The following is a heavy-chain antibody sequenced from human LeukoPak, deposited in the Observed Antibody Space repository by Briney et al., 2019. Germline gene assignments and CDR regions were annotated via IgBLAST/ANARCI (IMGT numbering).Heavy chain of an antibody. CDR1: GFTFSSYD. CDR3: ARDGTPGGFIAVAGTYYYYYGMDV. J-gene: IGHJ6*02. V-gene: IGHV3-13*01. D-gene: IGHD6-19*01. CDR2: IGTAGDT. Sequence: GGSLRPSCAASGFTFSSYDMHWVRQATGKGLEWVSAIGTAGDTYYPGSVKGRFTISRENAKNSLYLQMNSLRAGDTAVYYCARDGTPGGFIAVAGTYYYYYGMDVWGQGTTVTVSS.